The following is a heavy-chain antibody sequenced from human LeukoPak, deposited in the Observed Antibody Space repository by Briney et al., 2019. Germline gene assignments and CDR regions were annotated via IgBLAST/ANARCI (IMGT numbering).Heavy chain of an antibody. CDR2: IIPIFGTA. CDR1: GGTFSSYA. CDR3: ARGTTVTPYYFDY. D-gene: IGHD4-17*01. Sequence: SVKVSCKASGGTFSSYAISWVRQAPGQGLEWMGGIIPIFGTANYAQKFQGRVTITADESTSTAYMELSRLRSEDTAVYYCARGTTVTPYYFDYWGQGTLVTVSS. J-gene: IGHJ4*02. V-gene: IGHV1-69*01.